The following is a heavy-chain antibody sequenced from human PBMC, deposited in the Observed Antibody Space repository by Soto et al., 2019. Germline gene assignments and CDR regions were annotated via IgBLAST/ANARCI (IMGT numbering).Heavy chain of an antibody. CDR3: ARAPSSMTMVAYLDY. CDR1: GFTFSSYA. V-gene: IGHV3-30-3*01. J-gene: IGHJ4*02. Sequence: QVQLVESGGGVVQPGRSLRLSCAASGFTFSSYAMHWVRQAPGKGLEWVAVISYDGSNKYYADSVKGRFTISRDNSKNTLYLQMNSLRAEDTAVYYCARAPSSMTMVAYLDYWGQGTLVTVSS. D-gene: IGHD3-10*01. CDR2: ISYDGSNK.